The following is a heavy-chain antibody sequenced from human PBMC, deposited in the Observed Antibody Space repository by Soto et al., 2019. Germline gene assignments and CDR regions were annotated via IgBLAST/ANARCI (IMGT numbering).Heavy chain of an antibody. CDR1: GFTFSGYC. J-gene: IGHJ5*02. D-gene: IGHD6-13*01. V-gene: IGHV3-21*04. CDR2: ISSSSSNI. Sequence: GGSLRLSCAASGFTFSGYCMSWVRQAPGKGLEWVSYISSSSSNIYYADSVKGRFTISRDNAKNSLYLQMNSLRAEETAVNYCARDPREAAACTSWFDPWGQGTLVTVSS. CDR3: ARDPREAAACTSWFDP.